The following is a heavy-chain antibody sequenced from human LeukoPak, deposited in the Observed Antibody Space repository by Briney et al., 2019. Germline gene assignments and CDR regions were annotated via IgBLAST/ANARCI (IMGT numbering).Heavy chain of an antibody. CDR1: GYSFTSYW. Sequence: GESLKISCKGSGYSFTSYWIGWVRQMPGKGLEWMGIIYPGDSDTRYSPSFQGQVTISADKSISTAYLQWSSLKASDTAMYYCARPGYCSGGSCYSSFDYWGQGTLVTVSS. J-gene: IGHJ4*02. D-gene: IGHD2-15*01. CDR3: ARPGYCSGGSCYSSFDY. V-gene: IGHV5-51*01. CDR2: IYPGDSDT.